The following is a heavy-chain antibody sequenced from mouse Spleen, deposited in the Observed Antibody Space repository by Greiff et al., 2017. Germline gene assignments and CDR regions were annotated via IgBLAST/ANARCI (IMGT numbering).Heavy chain of an antibody. CDR1: GFTFSDAW. CDR3: TPLGNWEGFAY. Sequence: EVQLQESGGGLVQPGGSMKLSCAASGFTFSDAWMDWVRQSPEKGLEWVAEIRNKANNHATYYAESVKGRFTISRDDSKSSVYLQMNSLRAEDTGIYYCTPLGNWEGFAYWGQGTLVTVSA. V-gene: IGHV6-6*01. CDR2: IRNKANNHAT. D-gene: IGHD4-1*02. J-gene: IGHJ3*01.